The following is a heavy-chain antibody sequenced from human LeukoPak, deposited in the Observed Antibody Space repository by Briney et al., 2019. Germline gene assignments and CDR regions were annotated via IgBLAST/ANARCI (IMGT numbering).Heavy chain of an antibody. V-gene: IGHV3-23*01. D-gene: IGHD5-18*01. CDR3: AKGLAQLWFY. CDR2: ISGSGGST. Sequence: GGSLRLSWAASGFTFSSYAMSWVRQAPGKGLEWVSAISGSGGSTYYADSVKGRFTISRDNSKNTLYLQMISLRAEDTAVYYCAKGLAQLWFYWGQGTLVTVSS. CDR1: GFTFSSYA. J-gene: IGHJ4*02.